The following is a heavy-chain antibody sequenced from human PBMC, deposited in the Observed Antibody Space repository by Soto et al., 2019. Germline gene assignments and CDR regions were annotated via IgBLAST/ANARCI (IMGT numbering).Heavy chain of an antibody. D-gene: IGHD2-2*01. CDR2: IEQDGSEK. V-gene: IGHV3-7*01. CDR3: AREVDGNNPGY. Sequence: GGSLRLSCAASGFTFNSFWMSWVRQAPGKGLEWVANIEQDGSEKYYVDSVKGRFTISRDNAKNSVHLQMNSLRVEDAAVYYCAREVDGNNPGYWGQGTLVTVSS. J-gene: IGHJ4*02. CDR1: GFTFNSFW.